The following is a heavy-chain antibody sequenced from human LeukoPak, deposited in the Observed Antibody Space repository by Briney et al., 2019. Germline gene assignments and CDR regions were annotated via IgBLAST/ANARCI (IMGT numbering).Heavy chain of an antibody. CDR1: GYTFTNYA. J-gene: IGHJ6*02. V-gene: IGHV1-3*01. CDR2: IHAGNGNT. CDR3: ARGSGSSRPYGMDV. Sequence: GASVKVSCTASGYTFTNYAMHWVRQAPGQRLEWMGWIHAGNGNTKYSQNFQDRVTITRDTSASTAYMELSSLRSEDTAVYYCARGSGSSRPYGMDVWGQGTTVTVSS. D-gene: IGHD6-13*01.